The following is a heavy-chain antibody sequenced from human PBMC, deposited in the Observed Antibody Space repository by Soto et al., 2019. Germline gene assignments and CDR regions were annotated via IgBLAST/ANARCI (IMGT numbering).Heavy chain of an antibody. CDR2: ISWNSGSI. CDR3: AREGDFWSGRAYYYMDV. V-gene: IGHV3-9*01. CDR1: GFTFEDYA. D-gene: IGHD3-3*01. Sequence: GGSLRLSCAASGFTFEDYAMHWVRQAPGKGLEWVSGISWNSGSIGYADSVKGRFTISRDNAKNSLYLQMNSLRSEDTAVYYCAREGDFWSGRAYYYMDVWGKGTTVTVSS. J-gene: IGHJ6*03.